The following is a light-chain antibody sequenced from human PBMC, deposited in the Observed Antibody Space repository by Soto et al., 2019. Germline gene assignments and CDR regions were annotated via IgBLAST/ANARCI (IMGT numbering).Light chain of an antibody. CDR1: QSCRNS. Sequence: DLQMTQSPSTLCGFVGDSSTRRCRASQSCRNSLAWYQQKAGKAPTLLIYDASTLQSGVPSRFSGSGSGTEFSLTISSLQPEDFATYYCLCYITYPWTFGQGTKVGIK. V-gene: IGKV1-5*01. J-gene: IGKJ1*01. CDR2: DAS. CDR3: LCYITYPWT.